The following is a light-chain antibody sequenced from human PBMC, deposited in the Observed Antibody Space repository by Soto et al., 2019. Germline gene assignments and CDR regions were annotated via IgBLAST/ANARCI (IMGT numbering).Light chain of an antibody. CDR2: AAS. CDR3: QQYYAWPIT. V-gene: IGKV3-15*01. CDR1: QGISTR. J-gene: IGKJ5*01. Sequence: EIVLTQSPATLSMSPGERATLFCRASQGISTRLSWYQQKPGQAPRLLIYAASTRAAGIQARFSGGWAATVFALTISSLQSEDFAIYYCQQYYAWPITFGQGTRLDIK.